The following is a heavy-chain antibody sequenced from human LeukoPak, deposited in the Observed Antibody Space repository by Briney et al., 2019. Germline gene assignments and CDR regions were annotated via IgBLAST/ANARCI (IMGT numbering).Heavy chain of an antibody. CDR3: AREKRSVISGVVIRHFDY. CDR2: IYYSGST. CDR1: GGSISSSSYY. J-gene: IGHJ4*02. Sequence: SETLSLTCTVSGGSISSSSYYWGWIRQPPGKGLEWIGSIYYSGSTYYNPSLKSRVTISVDTSKNQFSLRLSSVTAEDTAVYFCAREKRSVISGVVIRHFDYWGQGTLVTVSS. V-gene: IGHV4-39*07. D-gene: IGHD3-3*01.